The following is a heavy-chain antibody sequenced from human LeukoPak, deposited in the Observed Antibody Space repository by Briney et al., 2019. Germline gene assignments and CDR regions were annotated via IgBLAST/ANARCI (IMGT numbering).Heavy chain of an antibody. CDR3: ARCYYDNNGVSDAFDI. J-gene: IGHJ3*02. V-gene: IGHV4-59*02. D-gene: IGHD3-22*01. Sequence: PSETLSLTCTVSGGSVSSHFWSWIRQPPGKGLEWIGYIYDSGSTNYNPSLKSRVTMPVDMSKNQFSLKVRSVTAADTAVYYCARCYYDNNGVSDAFDIWGQGIMVTVSS. CDR2: IYDSGST. CDR1: GGSVSSHF.